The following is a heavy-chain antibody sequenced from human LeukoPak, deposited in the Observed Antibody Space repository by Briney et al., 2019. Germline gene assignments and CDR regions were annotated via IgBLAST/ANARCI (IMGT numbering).Heavy chain of an antibody. CDR1: GFTFDDYG. V-gene: IGHV3-20*04. CDR2: VNWNGGST. Sequence: PGGSLRLSCAASGFTFDDYGMSWVRQAPGKGLEWISGVNWNGGSTGYADSVKGRFTISRDNAKNSLYLQMNSLRAEDTAVYFCARGDVRYYYYYYMDVWGKGTTVTVSS. CDR3: ARGDVRYYYYYYMDV. J-gene: IGHJ6*03.